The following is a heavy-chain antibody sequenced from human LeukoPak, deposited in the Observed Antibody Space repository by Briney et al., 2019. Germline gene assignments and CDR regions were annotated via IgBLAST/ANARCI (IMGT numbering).Heavy chain of an antibody. CDR1: GYTFTSYG. J-gene: IGHJ6*03. CDR3: ARQWIQQRVYYYMDV. Sequence: ASVKVSCKASGYTFTSYGISWVRQAPGQGLEWMGWISAYNGNTNYAQKLQGRVTMTTDTSTSTAYMELRSLRSDDTAVYYCARQWIQQRVYYYMDVWGKGTTVTVSS. D-gene: IGHD5-18*01. CDR2: ISAYNGNT. V-gene: IGHV1-18*01.